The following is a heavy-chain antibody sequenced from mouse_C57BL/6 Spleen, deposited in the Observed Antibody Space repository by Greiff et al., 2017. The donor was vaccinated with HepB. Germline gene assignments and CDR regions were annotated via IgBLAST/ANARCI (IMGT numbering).Heavy chain of an antibody. CDR1: GFSLTSYG. D-gene: IGHD2-4*01. V-gene: IGHV2-2*01. CDR2: IWSGGST. J-gene: IGHJ4*01. Sequence: VQRVESGPGLVQPSQSLSITCTVSGFSLTSYGVHWVRQSPGKGLEWLGVIWSGGSTDYNAAFISRLSISKDNSKSQVFFKMNSLQADDTAIYYCARVETGLRRTMDYWGQGTSVTVSS. CDR3: ARVETGLRRTMDY.